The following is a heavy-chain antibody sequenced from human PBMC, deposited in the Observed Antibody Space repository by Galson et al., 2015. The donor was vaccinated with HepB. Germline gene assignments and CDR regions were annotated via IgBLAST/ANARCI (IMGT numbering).Heavy chain of an antibody. CDR1: GFTFSSYW. Sequence: SLRLSCAASGFTFSSYWMHWVRQAPGKGLVWVSRINSDGSSTSYADSVKGRFTISRDNAKNTLYLQMNSLRAEDTAVYYCARAAYYDFWSGSEYMDVWGKGTTVTVSS. D-gene: IGHD3-3*01. CDR2: INSDGSST. J-gene: IGHJ6*03. V-gene: IGHV3-74*01. CDR3: ARAAYYDFWSGSEYMDV.